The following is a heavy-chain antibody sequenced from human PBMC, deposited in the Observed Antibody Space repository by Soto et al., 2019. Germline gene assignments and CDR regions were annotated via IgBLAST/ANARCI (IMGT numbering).Heavy chain of an antibody. CDR2: ISAYNGNT. Sequence: ASVKVSCKASGYTFTSYGITWVRQAPGQGLEWMGWISAYNGNTNYAQKLQGRVTMTTDTSTSTAYMELRSLRSDDTAVYYCAREAITIFGVVSFRESLCMDVWGQGTTVTVSS. D-gene: IGHD3-3*01. V-gene: IGHV1-18*04. CDR1: GYTFTSYG. CDR3: AREAITIFGVVSFRESLCMDV. J-gene: IGHJ6*02.